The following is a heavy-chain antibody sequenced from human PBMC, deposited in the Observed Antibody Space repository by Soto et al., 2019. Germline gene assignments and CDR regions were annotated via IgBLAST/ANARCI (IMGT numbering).Heavy chain of an antibody. J-gene: IGHJ6*02. Sequence: QVQLVQSGAEVKKPGSSVKVSCKASGDTFSSYAISWVRQAPGQGLEWVGGIIPVSGKINSAQKFQGRVTITADEFTSTVYMELSSLRSEDTAVYFCASRCCNGGSCQSRYYYGMDVWGQGTTVTVSS. D-gene: IGHD2-15*01. CDR1: GDTFSSYA. CDR2: IIPVSGKI. CDR3: ASRCCNGGSCQSRYYYGMDV. V-gene: IGHV1-69*01.